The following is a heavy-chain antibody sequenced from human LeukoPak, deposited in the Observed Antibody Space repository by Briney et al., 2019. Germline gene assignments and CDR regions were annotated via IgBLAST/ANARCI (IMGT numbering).Heavy chain of an antibody. V-gene: IGHV1-2*02. D-gene: IGHD3-22*01. CDR2: INPNSGGT. CDR3: ARPREDYDSSGYYYDVVFDY. J-gene: IGHJ4*02. Sequence: PAASVKVSCKASGYAFTGYYMHWVRQAPGQGLEWMGWINPNSGGTNYAQKFQGRVTMTRDTSISTAYMELSRLRSDDTAVYYCARPREDYDSSGYYYDVVFDYWGQGTLVTVSS. CDR1: GYAFTGYY.